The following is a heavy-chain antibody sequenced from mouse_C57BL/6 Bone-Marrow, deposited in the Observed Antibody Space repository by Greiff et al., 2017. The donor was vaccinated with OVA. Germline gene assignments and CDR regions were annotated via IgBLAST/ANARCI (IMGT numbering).Heavy chain of an antibody. CDR1: GYSITSGSS. CDR2: ISYDGSN. D-gene: IGHD3-2*02. J-gene: IGHJ3*01. Sequence: EVKLMESGPGLVKPSQSLSLTCSVTGYSITSGSSWNWLRPFPGKKLEWMGYISYDGSNNYDPSLKNRISITRDTSKNQFCQKLNSVTTDDTATYDGARAGGTVQAKAWFAYWGEGTLVTVSA. CDR3: ARAGGTVQAKAWFAY. V-gene: IGHV3-6*01.